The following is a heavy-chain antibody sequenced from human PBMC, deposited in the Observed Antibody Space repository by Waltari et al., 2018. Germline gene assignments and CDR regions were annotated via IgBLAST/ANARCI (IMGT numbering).Heavy chain of an antibody. Sequence: QVQLVQSGAEVKKPGSSVKVSCKASGGTFSSYAISWVRQAPGKGLEWMGLTIPVLVTANVAQNVQGRVTIAADEATSTAYMELSSLRSEDTAVYDCARRCSSSWYWFDPWGQGTLVTVSS. D-gene: IGHD6-13*01. V-gene: IGHV1-69*13. CDR2: TIPVLVTA. CDR3: ARRCSSSWYWFDP. CDR1: GGTFSSYA. J-gene: IGHJ5*02.